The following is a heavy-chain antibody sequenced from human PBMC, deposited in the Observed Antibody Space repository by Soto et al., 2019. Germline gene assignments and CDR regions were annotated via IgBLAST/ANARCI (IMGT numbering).Heavy chain of an antibody. V-gene: IGHV3-33*01. J-gene: IGHJ4*02. Sequence: GGAPRLSLAAAGFIFSGYCIHWVRPAPGKGLEWVALIWYDGSKKYYADSVKGRFTVSRDNINSTPYLEMNSLRVEDSAVYYCAREGAVAGSQDFWGQGTLVTVSS. CDR3: AREGAVAGSQDF. D-gene: IGHD6-19*01. CDR1: GFIFSGYC. CDR2: IWYDGSKK.